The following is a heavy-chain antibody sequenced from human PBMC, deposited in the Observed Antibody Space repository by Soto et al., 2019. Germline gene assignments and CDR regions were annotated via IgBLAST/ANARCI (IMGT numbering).Heavy chain of an antibody. CDR2: IKQDGSEK. CDR1: GFTFSSYW. D-gene: IGHD2-2*01. Sequence: VQLVESGGGLVQPGGSLRLSCAASGFTFSSYWMSWVRQAPGKGLEWVANIKQDGSEKYYVDSVKGRFTISRDNAKNSLYLQMNSPRAEDTAVYYCARDIVVVPAAIFNSWGQGTLVTVSS. CDR3: ARDIVVVPAAIFNS. V-gene: IGHV3-7*01. J-gene: IGHJ4*02.